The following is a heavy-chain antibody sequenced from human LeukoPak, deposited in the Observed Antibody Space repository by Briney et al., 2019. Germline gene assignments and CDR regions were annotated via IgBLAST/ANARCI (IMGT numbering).Heavy chain of an antibody. CDR2: FDPEDGET. D-gene: IGHD3-3*01. J-gene: IGHJ1*01. CDR1: GYTLTELS. Sequence: ASVKVSCKVSGYTLTELSMHWVRQAPGKGREWMGGFDPEDGETIYAQKFQGRVTMTEDTSTDTAYMELSSLRSEDTAVYYCATVVYTYDFWSGYSPPDQYFQHWGQGTLVTVSS. V-gene: IGHV1-24*01. CDR3: ATVVYTYDFWSGYSPPDQYFQH.